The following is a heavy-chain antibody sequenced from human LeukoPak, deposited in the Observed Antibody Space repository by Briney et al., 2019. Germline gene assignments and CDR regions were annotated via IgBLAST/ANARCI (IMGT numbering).Heavy chain of an antibody. CDR1: GYTFPSYY. CDR3: ARGRTSVVVVAATDRDFDL. CDR2: INPSGGST. D-gene: IGHD2-15*01. V-gene: IGHV1-46*01. J-gene: IGHJ2*01. Sequence: ASVKVSCKASGYTFPSYYMHWVRQAPGQGLEWVGIINPSGGSTSYAQKFQGRVTMTRNTSTSTVYMELSSLRSEDTAVYYCARGRTSVVVVAATDRDFDLWGRGTLVTVSS.